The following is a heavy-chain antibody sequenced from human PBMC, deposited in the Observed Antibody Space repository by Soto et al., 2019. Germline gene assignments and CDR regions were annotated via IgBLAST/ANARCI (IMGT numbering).Heavy chain of an antibody. D-gene: IGHD3-9*01. CDR3: ARDKHFDWLPASNAFDI. CDR1: GGSISSDY. Sequence: SETLSLTCTVSGGSISSDYWSWIRRPPGKGLEWIGYIYYSGSTNYNPSLKSRVTISVDTSKNQFSLKLSSVTAADTAVYYCARDKHFDWLPASNAFDIWGQGTMVTVSS. J-gene: IGHJ3*02. V-gene: IGHV4-59*01. CDR2: IYYSGST.